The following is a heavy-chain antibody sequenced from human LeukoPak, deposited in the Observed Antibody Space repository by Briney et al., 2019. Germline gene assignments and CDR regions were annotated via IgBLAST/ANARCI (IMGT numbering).Heavy chain of an antibody. Sequence: GGSLRLSCAASGFTFSDHYMDWVRQAPGKGLEWVGRIRNKVNSYITDYAASVKGRFSISRDDSKDSLYLQMSSLTPEDTAVYYCARTYYDSWSGYYGLDVWGQGTTVAASS. D-gene: IGHD3-3*01. CDR1: GFTFSDHY. CDR2: IRNKVNSYIT. CDR3: ARTYYDSWSGYYGLDV. V-gene: IGHV3-72*01. J-gene: IGHJ6*02.